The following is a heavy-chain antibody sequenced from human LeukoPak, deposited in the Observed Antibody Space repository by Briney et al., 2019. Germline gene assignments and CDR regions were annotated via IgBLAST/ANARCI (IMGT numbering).Heavy chain of an antibody. V-gene: IGHV3-23*01. J-gene: IGHJ5*02. CDR2: ISASGGST. D-gene: IGHD6-13*01. Sequence: GGSLRLSCAASGFTFSSYAMSWVRQVPGKGLEWVSGISASGGSTSYADSVKGRFTISRDNSKNTLYLQMNSLRAEDTAVYYCAKGRGTHGYSSSRTWGQGTLVTVSS. CDR1: GFTFSSYA. CDR3: AKGRGTHGYSSSRT.